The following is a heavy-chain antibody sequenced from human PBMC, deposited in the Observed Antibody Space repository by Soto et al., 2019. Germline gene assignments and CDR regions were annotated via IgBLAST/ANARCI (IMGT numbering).Heavy chain of an antibody. CDR3: ARDVVGCTKYFGYFDY. J-gene: IGHJ4*02. D-gene: IGHD1-26*01. Sequence: QVQLVASGGGVVQPGTSLRLSCAAPRFIFSGYGMHWVRQAPGKGLEWVAVIWLDGGNKYYADSVKGRFTISRDNSRNTLYLQMNSLRAEDTAVYYCARDVVGCTKYFGYFDYCGQGTLVTVSS. V-gene: IGHV3-33*01. CDR2: IWLDGGNK. CDR1: RFIFSGYG.